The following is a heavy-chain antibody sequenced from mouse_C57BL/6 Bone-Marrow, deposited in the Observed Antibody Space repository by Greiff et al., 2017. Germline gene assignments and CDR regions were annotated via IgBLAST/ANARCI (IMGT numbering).Heavy chain of an antibody. CDR3: ARSPYDYDGFDY. CDR1: GYTFTSYW. J-gene: IGHJ2*01. D-gene: IGHD2-4*01. V-gene: IGHV1-69*01. CDR2: IDPSDSYT. Sequence: QVQLQQPGAELVMPGASVKLSCKASGYTFTSYWMHWVKQRPGQGLEWIGEIDPSDSYTNYNQKFKGKSTLTVDKSSSTAYMQLSSLTSEDSAVYYCARSPYDYDGFDYWGQGTTLTVSS.